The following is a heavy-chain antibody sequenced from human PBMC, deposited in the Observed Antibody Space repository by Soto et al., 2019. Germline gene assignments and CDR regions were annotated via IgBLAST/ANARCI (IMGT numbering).Heavy chain of an antibody. V-gene: IGHV1-3*01. CDR1: GYTFTSYG. CDR3: ELNGDSDY. CDR2: INAGNGNT. D-gene: IGHD4-17*01. J-gene: IGHJ4*02. Sequence: ASVKVSCKASGYTFTSYGISWVRQAPGQRLEWMGWINAGNGNTKYSQKFQGRVTITRDTSASTAYMELSSLRSEDTAVYYCELNGDSDYWGQGPLVTVSS.